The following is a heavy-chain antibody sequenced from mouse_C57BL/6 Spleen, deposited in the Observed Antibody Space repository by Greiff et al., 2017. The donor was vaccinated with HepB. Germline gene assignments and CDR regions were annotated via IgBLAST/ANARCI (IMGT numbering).Heavy chain of an antibody. CDR1: GYTFTSYW. J-gene: IGHJ3*01. D-gene: IGHD1-1*01. CDR3: ARSNYGSSYGAY. V-gene: IGHV1-7*01. Sequence: QVHVKQSGAELAKPGASVKLSCKASGYTFTSYWMHWVKQRPGQGLEWIGYINPSSGYTKYNQKFKDKATLTADKSSSTAYMQLSSLTYEDSAVYYCARSNYGSSYGAYWGQGTLVTVSA. CDR2: INPSSGYT.